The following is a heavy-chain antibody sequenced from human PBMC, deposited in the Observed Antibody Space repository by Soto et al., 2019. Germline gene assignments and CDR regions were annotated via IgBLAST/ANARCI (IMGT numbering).Heavy chain of an antibody. CDR3: ARAIETAMDPCDY. D-gene: IGHD5-18*01. V-gene: IGHV3-30-3*01. Sequence: PGGSQRLSCAPSAFTFTTYAMHWVRQAPGKGLEWVAVISDNGSIKYYADSVKGRFTISRDNSKNTFYLQMNSLRGDDTALYYCARAIETAMDPCDYWGQGALVTVSS. J-gene: IGHJ4*02. CDR1: AFTFTTYA. CDR2: ISDNGSIK.